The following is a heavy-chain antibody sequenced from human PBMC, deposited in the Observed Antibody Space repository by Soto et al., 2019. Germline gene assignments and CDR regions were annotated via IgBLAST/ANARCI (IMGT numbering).Heavy chain of an antibody. CDR1: GGTFSSYA. Sequence: VKVSCKASGGTFSSYAISWVRQAPGQGLEWMGGIIPIFGTANYAQKFQGRVTITADESTSTAYMELSSLRSEDTAVYYCARMPRYNWNDRGSAFDIWGQGTMVTVS. CDR3: ARMPRYNWNDRGSAFDI. V-gene: IGHV1-69*13. D-gene: IGHD1-1*01. J-gene: IGHJ3*02. CDR2: IIPIFGTA.